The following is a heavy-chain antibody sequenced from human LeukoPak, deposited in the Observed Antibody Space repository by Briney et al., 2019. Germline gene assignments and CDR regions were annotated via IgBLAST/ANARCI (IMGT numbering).Heavy chain of an antibody. V-gene: IGHV3-23*01. CDR2: ISGSGGST. CDR3: AKAGAVVVVAAKYFDY. Sequence: GGSLRLACAASGFTFSSYAMTWVREAPGQGLEWVSAISGSGGSTYYADSVKGRFTISRDNSKNTLYLQMNSLRAEDTAVYYCAKAGAVVVVAAKYFDYWGQGTLVTVSS. CDR1: GFTFSSYA. J-gene: IGHJ4*02. D-gene: IGHD2-15*01.